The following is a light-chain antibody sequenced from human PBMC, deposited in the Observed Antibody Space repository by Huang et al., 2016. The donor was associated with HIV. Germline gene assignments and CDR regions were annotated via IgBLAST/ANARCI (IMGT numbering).Light chain of an antibody. CDR1: QSLVFSDGSPS. CDR2: KVS. CDR3: MQYTHWPHT. V-gene: IGKV2-30*01. J-gene: IGKJ2*01. Sequence: DVVMTQSPLSLPVTLGQPASISCRSSQSLVFSDGSPSLNWFQQRPGQSPRRLIYKVSNRDSGVPDRFSGSGSGTDFTLKISRVEAEDVGLYYCMQYTHWPHTFGQGTKLEIK.